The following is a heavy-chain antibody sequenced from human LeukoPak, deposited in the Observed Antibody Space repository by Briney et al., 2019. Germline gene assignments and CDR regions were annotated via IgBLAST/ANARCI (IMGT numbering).Heavy chain of an antibody. V-gene: IGHV3-23*01. CDR2: ITNSGGTT. CDR3: AKDPPHVSWLFDY. J-gene: IGHJ4*02. D-gene: IGHD3-16*01. Sequence: PGGSLRLSCAASGFTFSSYAMSWVRQAPGKGLEWVSAITNSGGTTYYADSVKGRFTISRDNSKNTLYLQVNSLRAEDTAVYYCAKDPPHVSWLFDYWGQGTLVTVSS. CDR1: GFTFSSYA.